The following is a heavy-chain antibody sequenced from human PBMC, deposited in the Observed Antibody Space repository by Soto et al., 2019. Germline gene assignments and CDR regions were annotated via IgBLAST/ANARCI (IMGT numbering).Heavy chain of an antibody. J-gene: IGHJ4*02. Sequence: GALRLSCAASGFTFSDYYMSWIRQAPGKGLEWLSYSSDSGTFTRYADSVKGRFSISRDNAKNSLYLQINSLRGEDTAIYYCARSGDNYNLLDYWGQGTPVTVSS. V-gene: IGHV3-11*06. CDR2: SSDSGTFT. CDR1: GFTFSDYY. D-gene: IGHD1-1*01. CDR3: ARSGDNYNLLDY.